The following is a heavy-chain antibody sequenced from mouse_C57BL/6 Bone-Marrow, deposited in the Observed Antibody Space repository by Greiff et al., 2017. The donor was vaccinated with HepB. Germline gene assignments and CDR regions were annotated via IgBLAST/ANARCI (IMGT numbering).Heavy chain of an antibody. CDR2: IRSGGSYP. CDR3: ARPDWGY. D-gene: IGHD4-1*01. V-gene: IGHV5-6*01. CDR1: GFTFSSYG. J-gene: IGHJ2*01. Sequence: EVMLVESGGDLVKPGGSLKLSCAASGFTFSSYGMSWVRQTPDKRLEWVATIRSGGSYPYYPDSVKGRFTISRDNAKNTLYLQMSSLKSEDTAMYYCARPDWGYWGQGTTLTVSS.